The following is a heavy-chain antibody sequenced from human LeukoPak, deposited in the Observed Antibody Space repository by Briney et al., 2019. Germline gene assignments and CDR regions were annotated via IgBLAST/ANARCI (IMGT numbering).Heavy chain of an antibody. CDR2: IKQDGNEK. Sequence: GGSLRLSCAAWGFTFSSYWMSWVRQAPGKGLEWVANIKQDGNEKYYVDSVKGRFTISRDNAKNSLYLQMNSLRAEDTAVYYCARLDDFWSGYWGNYYYYMDVWGKGTTVTVSS. D-gene: IGHD3-3*01. V-gene: IGHV3-7*01. J-gene: IGHJ6*03. CDR3: ARLDDFWSGYWGNYYYYMDV. CDR1: GFTFSSYW.